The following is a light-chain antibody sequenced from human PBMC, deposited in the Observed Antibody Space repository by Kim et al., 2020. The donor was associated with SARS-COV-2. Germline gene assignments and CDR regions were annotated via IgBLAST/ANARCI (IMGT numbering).Light chain of an antibody. CDR2: QDS. V-gene: IGLV3-1*01. CDR1: KMGDKY. Sequence: VSPGRTASLTCSGDKMGDKYACWYQKKPGHSPVLVIYQDSRRPSGIPERFSASNSGNTATLTISGTQAMDEADYYCQAWDSSTAVFGGGTQLTVL. CDR3: QAWDSSTAV. J-gene: IGLJ2*01.